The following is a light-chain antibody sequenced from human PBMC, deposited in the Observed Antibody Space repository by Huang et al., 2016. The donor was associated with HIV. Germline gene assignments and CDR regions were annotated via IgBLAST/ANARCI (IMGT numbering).Light chain of an antibody. Sequence: DIVMTQSPDSLAVSLGERATINCKSSQSVLYSSNNKNYLVWYQQKPGQPPKLLIYWASTRESGVPDRFSGSGSGTVFTLTISSLQAEDVAVYYCQQYYSAPLTFGGGTKVEIK. CDR3: QQYYSAPLT. CDR2: WAS. J-gene: IGKJ4*01. CDR1: QSVLYSSNNKNY. V-gene: IGKV4-1*01.